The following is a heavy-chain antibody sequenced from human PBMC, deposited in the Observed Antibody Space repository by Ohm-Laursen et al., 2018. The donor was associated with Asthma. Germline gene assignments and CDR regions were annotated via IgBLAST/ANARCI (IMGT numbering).Heavy chain of an antibody. J-gene: IGHJ4*02. D-gene: IGHD6-13*01. CDR3: AKDVLGFVAAAQD. CDR2: IKEDGSEE. Sequence: SLRLSCAASGFTFSSYAMSWVRQAPGKGPEWVAHIKEDGSEESYLASVKGRFTISRDNAKNSLYLQMNSLRAEDTAIYYCAKDVLGFVAAAQDWGQGTLVTVSS. CDR1: GFTFSSYA. V-gene: IGHV3-7*01.